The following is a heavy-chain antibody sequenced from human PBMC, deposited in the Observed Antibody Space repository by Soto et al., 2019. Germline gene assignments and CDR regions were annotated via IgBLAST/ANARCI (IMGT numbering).Heavy chain of an antibody. CDR1: GGSISSYY. D-gene: IGHD2-8*01. J-gene: IGHJ4*02. Sequence: PSETLSLTCTVSGGSISSYYWSWIRQPPGKGLEWIGYIYYSGSTNYNPSLKSRVTISVDTSKNQFSLKLSSVTAADTAVYYCRWSSGLNELDYWGQGTLVTVSS. CDR3: RWSSGLNELDY. CDR2: IYYSGST. V-gene: IGHV4-59*08.